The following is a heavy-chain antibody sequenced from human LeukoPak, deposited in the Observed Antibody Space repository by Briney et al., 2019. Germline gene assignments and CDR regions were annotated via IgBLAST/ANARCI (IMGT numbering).Heavy chain of an antibody. CDR3: ARDHSSGWYSDYFDY. CDR2: IWYDGSTK. V-gene: IGHV3-33*01. D-gene: IGHD6-19*01. CDR1: GFTFSSYG. Sequence: PGRSLRLSCAASGFTFSSYGMHWVRQDPGKGLEWVAVIWYDGSTKYCADSVKGRFTLSRDNSKNTLYLQMNSLRAEDTAVYYCARDHSSGWYSDYFDYWGQGTLVTVS. J-gene: IGHJ4*02.